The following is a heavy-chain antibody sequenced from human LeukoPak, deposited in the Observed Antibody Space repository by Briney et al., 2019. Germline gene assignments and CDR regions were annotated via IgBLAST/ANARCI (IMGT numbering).Heavy chain of an antibody. CDR2: INHNGNVN. CDR3: ARGGGLDV. D-gene: IGHD3-16*01. V-gene: IGHV3-7*03. Sequence: GGSLRLSCAVSGLTFSSSWMDWVRQAPGKGLEWVASINHNGNVNYYVDSVKGRFTISRDNAKNSLYLQMSNLRAEDTAVYFCARGGGLDVWGQGATVTVSS. CDR1: GLTFSSSW. J-gene: IGHJ6*02.